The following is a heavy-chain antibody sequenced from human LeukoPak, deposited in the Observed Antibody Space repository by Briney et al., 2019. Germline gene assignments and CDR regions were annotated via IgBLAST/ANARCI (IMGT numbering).Heavy chain of an antibody. D-gene: IGHD3-3*01. CDR1: GFTFSSSS. Sequence: GGSLRLSCAASGFTFSSSSMNWVRQAPGKGLEWVSYISSSSSTIYYADSVKGRFTISRDNAKNSLYLQMNSLRAEDTAVYYCASSPTGSTIFGVVNYGMDVWGQGTTVTVSS. CDR2: ISSSSSTI. J-gene: IGHJ6*02. V-gene: IGHV3-48*01. CDR3: ASSPTGSTIFGVVNYGMDV.